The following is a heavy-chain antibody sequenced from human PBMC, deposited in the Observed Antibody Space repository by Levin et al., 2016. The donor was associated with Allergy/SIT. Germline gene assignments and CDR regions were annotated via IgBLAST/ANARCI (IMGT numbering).Heavy chain of an antibody. CDR2: ISSSSSYK. CDR3: ARDREGDDFWSGYDA. J-gene: IGHJ5*02. V-gene: IGHV3-21*01. Sequence: GESLKISCAASGFSFSSYSVNWVRQAPGKGLEWVSSISSSSSYKHYADSVKGRFTISRDNAKNSLYLQMNSLRAEDRAVYYCARDREGDDFWSGYDAWGQGTLVTVSS. D-gene: IGHD3-3*01. CDR1: GFSFSSYS.